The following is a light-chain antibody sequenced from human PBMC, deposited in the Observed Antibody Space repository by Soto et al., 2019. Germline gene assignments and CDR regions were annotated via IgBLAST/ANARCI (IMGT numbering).Light chain of an antibody. J-gene: IGKJ2*01. V-gene: IGKV3-15*01. CDR2: GAS. Sequence: EIVMTQSPASLSVSQGDGATLSCRASQSVASNVAWYQQKPGQGPRLLIHGASTRAVGVPARFSGSGSGTDFTLTISSLQSEDFAVYYCQQYHNWPPQYTFGQGTKLQIK. CDR3: QQYHNWPPQYT. CDR1: QSVASN.